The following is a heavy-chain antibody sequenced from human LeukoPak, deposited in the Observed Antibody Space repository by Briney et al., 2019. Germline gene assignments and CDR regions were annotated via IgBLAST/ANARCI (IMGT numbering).Heavy chain of an antibody. J-gene: IGHJ4*02. Sequence: GESLRLSCAASGFTFNNYAMSWVRQAPGKGLEWVSTISGSGGTTYYADSVKGRFTISRDNSQNTLYLQMHSLRAEDTAVYYCAKDFCSGGSCYPGLASWGQGTLVTVSS. CDR3: AKDFCSGGSCYPGLAS. CDR1: GFTFNNYA. V-gene: IGHV3-23*01. D-gene: IGHD2-15*01. CDR2: ISGSGGTT.